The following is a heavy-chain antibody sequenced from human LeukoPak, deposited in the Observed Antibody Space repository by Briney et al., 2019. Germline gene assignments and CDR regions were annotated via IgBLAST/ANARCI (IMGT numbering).Heavy chain of an antibody. CDR2: ISYDGSNK. CDR3: AKGGVTSWFAAEYFQH. J-gene: IGHJ1*01. V-gene: IGHV3-30*18. Sequence: PGGSLRLSCAASGFTFSGYGMHWVRQAPGKGLEWVAVISYDGSNKYYADSVKGRFTISRDNSKNTLYLQMNSLRAEDTAVYYCAKGGVTSWFAAEYFQHWDQGTLVTVSS. D-gene: IGHD3-10*01. CDR1: GFTFSGYG.